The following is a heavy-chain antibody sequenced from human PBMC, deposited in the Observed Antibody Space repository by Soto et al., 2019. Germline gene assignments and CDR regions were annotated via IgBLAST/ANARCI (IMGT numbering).Heavy chain of an antibody. CDR3: VREVGP. CDR1: GLSVSSKY. J-gene: IGHJ5*02. Sequence: LRLSCAASGLSVSSKYINWARQAPGKGLEWLSTIYSGGTTYYADSVRGRFTISGDNSRNTLFLQMNNLGADDTAVYYCVREVGPWGQGTLVTVSS. V-gene: IGHV3-53*01. CDR2: IYSGGTT.